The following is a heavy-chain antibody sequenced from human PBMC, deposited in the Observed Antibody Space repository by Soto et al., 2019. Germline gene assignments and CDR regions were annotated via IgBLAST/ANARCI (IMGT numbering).Heavy chain of an antibody. CDR2: ISSSGSTI. Sequence: GGSLRLSCAASGFTFSSYEMNWVRQAPGKGLEWVSYISSSGSTIYYADSVKGRFTISRDNAKNSLYLQMNSLRAEDTAVYYCARGLRLLTFDYWGQGTLVTVSS. J-gene: IGHJ4*02. CDR1: GFTFSSYE. D-gene: IGHD4-17*01. V-gene: IGHV3-48*03. CDR3: ARGLRLLTFDY.